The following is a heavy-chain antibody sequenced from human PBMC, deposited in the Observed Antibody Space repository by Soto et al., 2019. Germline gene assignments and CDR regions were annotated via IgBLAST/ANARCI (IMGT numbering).Heavy chain of an antibody. J-gene: IGHJ4*02. CDR2: IYYSGST. CDR1: GGSISSYY. Sequence: QVQLQESGPGLVKPSETLSLTCTVSGGSISSYYWSWIRQPPGKGLEWIGYIYYSGSTNYNPSLKSRVTISVDTSKNQFSLKLSSVTAADTAVYYCASYLQYSGSGRGYFDYWGQGTLVTVSS. V-gene: IGHV4-59*01. CDR3: ASYLQYSGSGRGYFDY. D-gene: IGHD1-26*01.